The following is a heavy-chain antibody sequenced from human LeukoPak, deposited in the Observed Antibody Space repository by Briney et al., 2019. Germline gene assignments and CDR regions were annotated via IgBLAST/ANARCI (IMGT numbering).Heavy chain of an antibody. CDR2: ISWNSGSI. J-gene: IGHJ4*02. Sequence: GGSLRLSCAASGFTFDDYAMHWVRHAPGKGLEWVSGISWNSGSIGYADSVEGRFTISRDNAKNSLYLQMNSLRAEDTALYYCAKDRSVKSSGGNFDYWGQGTLVTVSS. CDR1: GFTFDDYA. CDR3: AKDRSVKSSGGNFDY. V-gene: IGHV3-9*01. D-gene: IGHD2-15*01.